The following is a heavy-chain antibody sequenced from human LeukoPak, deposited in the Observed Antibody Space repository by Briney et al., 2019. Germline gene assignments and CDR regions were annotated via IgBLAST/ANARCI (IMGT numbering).Heavy chain of an antibody. CDR2: ISSSSYI. J-gene: IGHJ4*02. V-gene: IGHV3-21*01. D-gene: IGHD1-26*01. CDR1: GFTFSSYS. Sequence: PGGSLRLSCAASGFTFSSYSMNWVRQAPWKGLEWVSSISSSSYIYYADSVKGRFTISRDNAKNSLYLQMNSLRAEDTAVYYCTRDRIVGAKPDFWGQGTLVTVSS. CDR3: TRDRIVGAKPDF.